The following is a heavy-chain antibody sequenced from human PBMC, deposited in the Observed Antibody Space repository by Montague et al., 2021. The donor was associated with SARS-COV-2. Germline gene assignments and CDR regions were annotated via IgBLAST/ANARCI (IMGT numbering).Heavy chain of an antibody. V-gene: IGHV3-13*04. J-gene: IGHJ5*02. CDR1: GFIFSSYD. CDR2: IGTAGDT. CDR3: ARASYDSSGYYVWFDP. Sequence: SLRLSCAASGFIFSSYDMHWVRQATGKGLEWVSAIGTAGDTYYPGSVKGRFTISRENAKNSLYLQMNSLRAGDTAVYYCARASYDSSGYYVWFDPWGQGTLVTVSS. D-gene: IGHD3-22*01.